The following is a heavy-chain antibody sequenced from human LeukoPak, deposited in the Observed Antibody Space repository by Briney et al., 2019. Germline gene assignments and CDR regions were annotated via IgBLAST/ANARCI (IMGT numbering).Heavy chain of an antibody. CDR1: GDPISSYF. CDR2: FHDSGSA. Sequence: SETLSLTCTVSGDPISSYFWSWIRQPPGKGLEWIGYFHDSGSANYNPSLKSRITMSVDTSKNQFSLKLRSVTAADTAVYYCARDSHSVDTATPRGFDPWGQGTLVTVSS. V-gene: IGHV4-59*01. D-gene: IGHD2-15*01. CDR3: ARDSHSVDTATPRGFDP. J-gene: IGHJ5*02.